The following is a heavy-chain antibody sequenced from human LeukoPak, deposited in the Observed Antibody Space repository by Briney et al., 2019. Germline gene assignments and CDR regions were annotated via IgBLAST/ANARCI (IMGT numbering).Heavy chain of an antibody. CDR2: IYYSGNT. V-gene: IGHV4-59*01. D-gene: IGHD3-3*02. J-gene: IGHJ4*02. CDR3: ARGGFSLDFDY. Sequence: SETLSLTCTVSGDSISSYYWTWIRQPPGKGLEWIGYIYYSGNTNYNPSLKSRVTISVDTSKNQFSLKLSSVTAADTAVYYCARGGFSLDFDYWGQGILVTVSS. CDR1: GDSISSYY.